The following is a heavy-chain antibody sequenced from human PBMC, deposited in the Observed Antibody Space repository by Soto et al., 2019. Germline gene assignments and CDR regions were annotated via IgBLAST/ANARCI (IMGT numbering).Heavy chain of an antibody. CDR1: GFSLTTSGVS. J-gene: IGHJ4*02. CDR2: IYWNDDK. CDR3: AYRVGSRGSFDY. D-gene: IGHD6-25*01. V-gene: IGHV2-5*01. Sequence: QITLKESGPTLVKPTQTLTLTCTFSGFSLTTSGVSVGWIRQPPGKALEWLASIYWNDDKRYTPSLKSRLTLTKDNSNKPVVLTMTNMDPVDTATYYCAYRVGSRGSFDYWGQGTLVTVSS.